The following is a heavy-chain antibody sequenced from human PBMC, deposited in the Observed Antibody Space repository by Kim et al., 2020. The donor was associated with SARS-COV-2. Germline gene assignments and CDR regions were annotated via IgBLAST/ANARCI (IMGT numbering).Heavy chain of an antibody. CDR3: ARRSSGWEFDY. CDR2: T. J-gene: IGHJ4*02. Sequence: TYYADSVTGRCAISRDNAKNTLYLQMNSLRAEDTAIYYCARRSSGWEFDYWGQGTLVTVSS. D-gene: IGHD6-19*01. V-gene: IGHV3-23*01.